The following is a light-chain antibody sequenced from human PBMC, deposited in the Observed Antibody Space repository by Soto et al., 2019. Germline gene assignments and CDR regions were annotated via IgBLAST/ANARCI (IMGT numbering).Light chain of an antibody. CDR2: SNN. J-gene: IGLJ3*02. V-gene: IGLV1-44*01. Sequence: QSALTQPPSASGTPGQRVTISCSGSSSNIGSYSVNWYQQLPGTAPKLLIYSNNQRPSGVPDRFSGSKSGTSASLAISGLQSEDETDYYCAVWDDSLNGRVFGGGTKVTVL. CDR1: SSNIGSYS. CDR3: AVWDDSLNGRV.